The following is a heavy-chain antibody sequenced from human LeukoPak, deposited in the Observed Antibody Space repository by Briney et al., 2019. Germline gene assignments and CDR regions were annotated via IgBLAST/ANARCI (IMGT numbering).Heavy chain of an antibody. Sequence: SETLSLTCTVSGGSIGTYYWSWIRQPAGKGLEWIGRIHTSGSTNSNPSLKSRVTMSVDTSKNQFSLKLSSVTAADTAVYYCARWGGDYSFDYWGQGTLVTVSS. D-gene: IGHD2-21*02. CDR1: GGSIGTYY. V-gene: IGHV4-4*07. CDR3: ARWGGDYSFDY. J-gene: IGHJ4*02. CDR2: IHTSGST.